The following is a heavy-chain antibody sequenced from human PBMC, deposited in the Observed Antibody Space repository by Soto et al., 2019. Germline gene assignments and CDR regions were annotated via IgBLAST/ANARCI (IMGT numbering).Heavy chain of an antibody. Sequence: QVQLVESGGGVVQPGTSLRLSCLVSGLPFSSHAMDWVRQAPGKGLEWLSIISSAGTFTYNAESVRGRFTISRDNSKNTLYLQMNILRVEDTAVYYCVRVYVRQYDYWGQGTVVTVSS. V-gene: IGHV3-30-3*01. J-gene: IGHJ4*02. CDR3: VRVYVRQYDY. D-gene: IGHD3-16*01. CDR1: GLPFSSHA. CDR2: ISSAGTFT.